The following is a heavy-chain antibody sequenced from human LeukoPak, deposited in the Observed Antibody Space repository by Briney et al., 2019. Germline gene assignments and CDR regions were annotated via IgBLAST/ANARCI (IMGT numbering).Heavy chain of an antibody. D-gene: IGHD3-22*01. CDR3: ARHYYDSSGYFPFDY. J-gene: IGHJ4*02. Sequence: SETLSLTCTVSGGSISSYYWSWIRQPPGKGLEWIGYIYTSGSTNYNPSLKSRVTISVDTSKNQFSLKLSSVTAADTAVYYCARHYYDSSGYFPFDYWGQGTLVTVFS. V-gene: IGHV4-4*09. CDR2: IYTSGST. CDR1: GGSISSYY.